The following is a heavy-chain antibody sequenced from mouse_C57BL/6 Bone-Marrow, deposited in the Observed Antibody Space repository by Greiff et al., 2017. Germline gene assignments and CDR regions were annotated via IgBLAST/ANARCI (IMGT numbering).Heavy chain of an antibody. Sequence: VQLKQSGPELVKPGASVKIPCKASGYTFTDYNMDWVKQSHGKSLEWIGDINPNNGGTIYNQKFKGKATLTVDKSSSTAYMELRSLKSEDTAVYYCARSTVAPYAMDDWGQGTSVTVSS. V-gene: IGHV1-18*01. D-gene: IGHD1-1*01. CDR1: GYTFTDYN. CDR3: ARSTVAPYAMDD. J-gene: IGHJ4*01. CDR2: INPNNGGT.